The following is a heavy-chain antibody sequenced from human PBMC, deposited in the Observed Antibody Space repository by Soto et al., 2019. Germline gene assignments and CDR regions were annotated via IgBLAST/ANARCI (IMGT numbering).Heavy chain of an antibody. V-gene: IGHV3-73*02. Sequence: EVHLVQSGGGLVQPGGSLKLSCAASGFIFSGSAMHWVRQASGKGLDWVGRIGRKAKTYATEYGASVEGRFTISRDDSTTTTFLLMTSLKSEDTAVYFGVSQWLVVSPLEHWGQGTLVTVSS. CDR3: VSQWLVVSPLEH. J-gene: IGHJ4*02. CDR2: IGRKAKTYAT. CDR1: GFIFSGSA. D-gene: IGHD6-19*01.